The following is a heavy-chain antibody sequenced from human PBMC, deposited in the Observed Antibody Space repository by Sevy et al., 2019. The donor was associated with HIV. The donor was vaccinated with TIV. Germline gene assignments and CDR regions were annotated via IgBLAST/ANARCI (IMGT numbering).Heavy chain of an antibody. Sequence: SETLSLTCTVSGYSIRNGYYWAWIRQPPGKGLEWIGSIHHSGITHYNPSLKSRVIISVDTSKNQVSLELSSVTAADTAMYYCARDRKYPLYYFDYWGPGILVTVSS. CDR2: IHHSGIT. CDR3: ARDRKYPLYYFDY. J-gene: IGHJ4*02. CDR1: GYSIRNGYY. V-gene: IGHV4-38-2*02. D-gene: IGHD6-6*01.